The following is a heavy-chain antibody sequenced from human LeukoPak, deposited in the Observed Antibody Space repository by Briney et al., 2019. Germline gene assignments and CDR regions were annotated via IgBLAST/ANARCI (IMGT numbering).Heavy chain of an antibody. Sequence: ASVKVSCKASGYTFTGYYMHWVRQAPGQGLEWMGIINPSGGSTSYAQKFQGRVTMARDTSTSTVYMELSSLRSEDMAVYYCARSGEGYDFWSGYPYWGQGTLVTVSS. J-gene: IGHJ4*02. CDR2: INPSGGST. V-gene: IGHV1-46*01. CDR3: ARSGEGYDFWSGYPY. CDR1: GYTFTGYY. D-gene: IGHD3-3*01.